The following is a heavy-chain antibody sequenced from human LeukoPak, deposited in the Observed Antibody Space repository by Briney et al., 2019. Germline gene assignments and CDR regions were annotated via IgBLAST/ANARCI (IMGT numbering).Heavy chain of an antibody. CDR3: ARVRLRSGYSYGPFDY. D-gene: IGHD5-18*01. V-gene: IGHV4-61*05. CDR1: GVSISNNYFY. Sequence: SETLSLTCTVSGVSISNNYFYWAWIRQPPGKGLEWIGYIYYSGSTNYNPSLKSRVTISVDTSKNQFSLKLSSVTAADTAVYYCARVRLRSGYSYGPFDYWGQGTLVTVSS. CDR2: IYYSGST. J-gene: IGHJ4*02.